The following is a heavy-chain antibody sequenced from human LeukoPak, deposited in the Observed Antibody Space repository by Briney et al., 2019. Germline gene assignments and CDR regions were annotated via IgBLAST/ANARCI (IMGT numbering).Heavy chain of an antibody. Sequence: PSETLSLTCAVYGGSFSGYYWGWIRQPPGKGLEWIGEINHSGSTNYSPSLKSRVTISVDTSKNQFSLKLSSVTAADTAVYYCARLHCSSTSCYGPLYYYYGMDVWGKGTTVTVSS. D-gene: IGHD2-2*01. CDR2: INHSGST. J-gene: IGHJ6*04. CDR3: ARLHCSSTSCYGPLYYYYGMDV. CDR1: GGSFSGYY. V-gene: IGHV4-34*01.